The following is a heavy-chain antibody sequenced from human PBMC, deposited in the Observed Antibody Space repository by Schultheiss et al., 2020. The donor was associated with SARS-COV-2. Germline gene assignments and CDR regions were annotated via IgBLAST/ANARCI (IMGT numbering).Heavy chain of an antibody. D-gene: IGHD6-19*01. V-gene: IGHV4-34*08. CDR2: INHSGST. Sequence: GSLRLSCAASGFTFSSYSMNWVRQAPGKGLEWIGEINHSGSTNYNPSLKSRVTISVDTSKNQFSLKLSSVTAADTAVYYCAKLTRYSSGCPDYWGQGTLVTVSS. CDR3: AKLTRYSSGCPDY. CDR1: GFTFSSYS. J-gene: IGHJ4*02.